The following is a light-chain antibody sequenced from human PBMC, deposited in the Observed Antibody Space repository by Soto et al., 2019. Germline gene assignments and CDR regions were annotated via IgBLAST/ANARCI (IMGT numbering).Light chain of an antibody. V-gene: IGKV3-20*01. CDR2: GAA. J-gene: IGKJ2*01. CDR1: QSVSSSD. Sequence: EIVLTQSPGTLSLSPWERATLSCRASQSVSSSDLAWYQQNPGQAPRLLIYGAASRATGIPDRFSGSGSGTDFTLTISRLEPEDFAVYYCQQYGSSPPYTFGQGTKVDIK. CDR3: QQYGSSPPYT.